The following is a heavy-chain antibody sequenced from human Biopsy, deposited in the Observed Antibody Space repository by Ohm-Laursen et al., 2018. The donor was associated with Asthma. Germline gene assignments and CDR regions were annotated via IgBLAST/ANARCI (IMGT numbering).Heavy chain of an antibody. Sequence: SLRLSCSASGFSFDDCAMHWVRQAPGKGLEWVSSISWNSGNIDYAVSVKGRFTISRDNARNSLYLQMQSLRPEDTAFYYCAKSADYYDSTDYLDFWGRGTLVTVSS. D-gene: IGHD3-22*01. CDR3: AKSADYYDSTDYLDF. CDR2: ISWNSGNI. J-gene: IGHJ4*01. CDR1: GFSFDDCA. V-gene: IGHV3-9*01.